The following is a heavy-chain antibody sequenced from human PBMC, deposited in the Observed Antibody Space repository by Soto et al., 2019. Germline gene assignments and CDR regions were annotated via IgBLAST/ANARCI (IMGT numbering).Heavy chain of an antibody. CDR3: AKDVDYYDFWSGSGAYYYMDV. CDR2: ISGSGGST. V-gene: IGHV3-23*01. J-gene: IGHJ6*03. CDR1: GFTFSSYA. D-gene: IGHD3-3*01. Sequence: PGGSLRLSCAASGFTFSSYAMSWVRQAPGKGLEWVSAISGSGGSTYYADSVKGRFTISRGNSKNTLYLQMNSLRAEDTAVYYCAKDVDYYDFWSGSGAYYYMDVWGKGTTVTVSS.